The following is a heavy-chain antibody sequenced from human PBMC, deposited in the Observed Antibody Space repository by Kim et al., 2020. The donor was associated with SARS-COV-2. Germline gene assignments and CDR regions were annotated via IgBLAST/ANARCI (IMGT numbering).Heavy chain of an antibody. D-gene: IGHD3-10*01. Sequence: SETLSLTCTVSGGSISSGGYYWSWIRQHPGKGLEWIGYIYYSGSTYYNPSLKSRVTISVDTSKNQFSLKLSSVTAADTAVYYCARAGASGGSGRGIYWFDPWGQGTLVTVSS. CDR3: ARAGASGGSGRGIYWFDP. J-gene: IGHJ5*02. CDR1: GGSISSGGYY. V-gene: IGHV4-31*03. CDR2: IYYSGST.